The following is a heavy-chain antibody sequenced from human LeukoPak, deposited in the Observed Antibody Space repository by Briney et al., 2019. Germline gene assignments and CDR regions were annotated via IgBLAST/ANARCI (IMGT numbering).Heavy chain of an antibody. CDR2: IKQDGSEK. V-gene: IGHV3-7*03. Sequence: GGSLRLSCAASGFTFSSYWMSWVRQAPGKGLEWVANIKQDGSEKYYVDSVKGRFTISRDNSKNTLYLQMNSLRAEDTAVYYCAKVADYYDSSGSAVYYYYYYGMDVWGQGTTVTVSS. CDR3: AKVADYYDSSGSAVYYYYYYGMDV. J-gene: IGHJ6*02. D-gene: IGHD3-22*01. CDR1: GFTFSSYW.